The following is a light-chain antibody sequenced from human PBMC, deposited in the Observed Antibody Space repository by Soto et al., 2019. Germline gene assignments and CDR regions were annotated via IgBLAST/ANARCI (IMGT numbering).Light chain of an antibody. Sequence: EIVLTQSPGTLSLSPGERATLSCRASQSVSSSYLAWYQQKPGQALRLLIYGASSRATGIPDRFSGSGSGTDFTLTISRLVPEYLAVYYCQHYGSLVLTFGGGTKVEIK. J-gene: IGKJ4*01. CDR3: QHYGSLVLT. CDR1: QSVSSSY. V-gene: IGKV3-20*01. CDR2: GAS.